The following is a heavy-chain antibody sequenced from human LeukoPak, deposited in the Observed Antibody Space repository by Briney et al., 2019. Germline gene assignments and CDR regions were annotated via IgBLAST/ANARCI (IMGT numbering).Heavy chain of an antibody. J-gene: IGHJ3*02. CDR3: ARDKYYYDSSGRKTDAFDI. Sequence: QSGGSLRLSCAASGFTFSSYAMHWVRQAPGKGLEWVAVISYDGSNKYYADSVKGRFTISRDNSKNTLYLQMNSLRAEDTAVYYCARDKYYYDSSGRKTDAFDIWGQGTMVTVSS. V-gene: IGHV3-30-3*01. CDR1: GFTFSSYA. D-gene: IGHD3-22*01. CDR2: ISYDGSNK.